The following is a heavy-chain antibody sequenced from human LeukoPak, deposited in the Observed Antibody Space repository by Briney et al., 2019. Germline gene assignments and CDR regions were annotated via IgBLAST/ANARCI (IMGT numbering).Heavy chain of an antibody. D-gene: IGHD3-10*01. CDR1: GFTFSNAW. CDR3: TTENYYGSGRENWFDP. V-gene: IGHV3-15*01. J-gene: IGHJ5*02. Sequence: KSGGSLRLSCAASGFTFSNAWMSWVRQAPGKVLEWVGRIKSKTDGGTTDYAAPVKGRFTISRDDSKNTLYLQMNSLKTEDTAVYYCTTENYYGSGRENWFDPWGQGTLVTVSS. CDR2: IKSKTDGGTT.